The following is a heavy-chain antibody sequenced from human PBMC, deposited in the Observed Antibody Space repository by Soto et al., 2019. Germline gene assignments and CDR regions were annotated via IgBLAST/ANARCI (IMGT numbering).Heavy chain of an antibody. CDR2: FDPEDGET. CDR1: GYTLTELS. Sequence: VASVKVSCKVSGYTLTELSMHWVRQAPGKGLEWMGGFDPEDGETIYAQKFQGRVTITADESTSTAYMELSSLRSEDTAVYYCARGSAGLDYGDYVDYSDYWGQGTLVTVSS. J-gene: IGHJ4*02. CDR3: ARGSAGLDYGDYVDYSDY. D-gene: IGHD4-17*01. V-gene: IGHV1-24*01.